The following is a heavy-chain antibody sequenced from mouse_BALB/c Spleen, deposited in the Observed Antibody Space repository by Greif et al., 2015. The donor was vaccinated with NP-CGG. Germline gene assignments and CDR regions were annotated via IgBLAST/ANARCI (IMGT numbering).Heavy chain of an antibody. CDR2: ISSGGSYT. Sequence: DVKLVESGGGLVKPGGSLKLSCAASGFTFSSYAMSWVRQSPEKGLEWVAEISSGGSYTYYPDTVTGRFTISRDNAKNTLYLEMSSLRSEDTAMYYCAREGGNTYFDYWGQGTTLTVSS. CDR1: GFTFSSYA. V-gene: IGHV5-9-4*01. J-gene: IGHJ2*01. CDR3: AREGGNTYFDY. D-gene: IGHD2-1*01.